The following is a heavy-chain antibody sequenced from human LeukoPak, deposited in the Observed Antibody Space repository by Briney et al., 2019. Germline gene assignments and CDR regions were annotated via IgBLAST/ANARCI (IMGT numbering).Heavy chain of an antibody. D-gene: IGHD5-12*01. CDR2: FSGGDGSP. J-gene: IGHJ4*02. CDR1: GFTFSSYA. CDR3: AKNGWLRSSGLWGDY. V-gene: IGHV3-23*01. Sequence: GGSLRLSCVASGFTFSSYAMTWFRQAPGKGLEWVSSFSGGDGSPYHADSVKGRFTISRDNSKSTLYLQMNSLRAEDTAIYYCAKNGWLRSSGLWGDYWGQGALVTVSS.